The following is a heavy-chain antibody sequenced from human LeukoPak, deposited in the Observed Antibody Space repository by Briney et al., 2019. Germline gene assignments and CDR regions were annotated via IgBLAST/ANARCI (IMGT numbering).Heavy chain of an antibody. J-gene: IGHJ3*02. CDR3: ARIWFGEFPLDAFDI. D-gene: IGHD3-10*01. Sequence: GRSLRLSCAASGFTFSSYGMHWVRQAPGKGLEWVAVISYDGSNKYYADSVKGRFTISRDNSKNTLYLQMNSLRAEDTAVYYCARIWFGEFPLDAFDIWGQGTMVTVSS. CDR2: ISYDGSNK. V-gene: IGHV3-30*03. CDR1: GFTFSSYG.